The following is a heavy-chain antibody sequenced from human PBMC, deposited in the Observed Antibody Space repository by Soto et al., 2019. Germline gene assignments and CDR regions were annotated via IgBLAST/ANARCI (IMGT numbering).Heavy chain of an antibody. D-gene: IGHD3-16*01. V-gene: IGHV4-59*01. CDR3: ARVLFGSNCWFDP. Sequence: SETLSLTCTVSGGSISSYYWSCIQQPPGKGLEWIGYIYYSGSTNYNPSLKSRVTISVDTSKNQFSLKLSSVTAADTAVYYCARVLFGSNCWFDPWGQGTLVTVSS. CDR2: IYYSGST. J-gene: IGHJ5*02. CDR1: GGSISSYY.